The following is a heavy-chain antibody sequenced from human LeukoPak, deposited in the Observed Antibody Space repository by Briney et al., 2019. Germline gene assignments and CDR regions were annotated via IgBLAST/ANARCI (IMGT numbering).Heavy chain of an antibody. Sequence: PSETLSLTCAVYGGAFSGYSWSWIRQPPGKGLEWIGEIDPNGTTNYNPSLKSRLTISVDTSKNQLSLKLSSVTAADTAVYYCARGPEYSSGWYSGGHFDYWGQGTLVTVSS. J-gene: IGHJ4*02. CDR2: IDPNGTT. D-gene: IGHD6-19*01. CDR1: GGAFSGYS. V-gene: IGHV4-34*01. CDR3: ARGPEYSSGWYSGGHFDY.